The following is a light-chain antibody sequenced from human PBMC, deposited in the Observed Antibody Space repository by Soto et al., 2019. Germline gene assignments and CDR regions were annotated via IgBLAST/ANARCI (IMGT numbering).Light chain of an antibody. CDR3: QQYGSSPLFT. CDR2: DAS. Sequence: EIVLTQSPGTLSLSPGERATLSCRASQSVSSSYLAWYQQKPGQAPRLLIYDASSRSTGIPGRFSGSGSGTDFPLTISRLEPEDFAVYYCQQYGSSPLFTFGPGTKVDIK. J-gene: IGKJ3*01. CDR1: QSVSSSY. V-gene: IGKV3-20*01.